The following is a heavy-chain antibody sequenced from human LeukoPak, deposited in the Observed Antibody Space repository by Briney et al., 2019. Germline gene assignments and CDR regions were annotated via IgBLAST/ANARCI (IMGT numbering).Heavy chain of an antibody. CDR2: INHSGST. D-gene: IGHD3-22*01. CDR3: ARGYDSSGYYYWFDP. Sequence: GSLRLSCAASGFTFGDHAMSWVRQAPGKGLEWIGEINHSGSTNYNPSLKSRVTISVDTSKNQFSLKLSSVTAADTAVYYCARGYDSSGYYYWFDPWGQGTLVTVSS. CDR1: GFTFGDHA. V-gene: IGHV4-34*01. J-gene: IGHJ5*02.